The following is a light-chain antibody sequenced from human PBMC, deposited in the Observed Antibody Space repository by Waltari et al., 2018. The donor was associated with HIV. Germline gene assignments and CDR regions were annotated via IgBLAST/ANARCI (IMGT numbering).Light chain of an antibody. J-gene: IGLJ2*01. Sequence: QTVVTQEPSFSVSPGGTVTLTCGLSSGSVSTSYYPSWSQQTPGQAPRTLIYSTNTRSSGVPDRLSGSILGNKAALTITGAQADDESDYYCVLYMGRGISLFGGGTKLTVL. V-gene: IGLV8-61*01. CDR3: VLYMGRGISL. CDR2: STN. CDR1: SGSVSTSYY.